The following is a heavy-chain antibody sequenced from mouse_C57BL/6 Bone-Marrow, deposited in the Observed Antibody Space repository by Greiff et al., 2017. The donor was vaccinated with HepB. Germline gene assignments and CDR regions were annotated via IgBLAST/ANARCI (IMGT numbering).Heavy chain of an antibody. CDR2: INPGSGGT. CDR3: ARPAYYSNSLAMDY. D-gene: IGHD2-5*01. J-gene: IGHJ4*01. CDR1: GYAFTNYL. Sequence: VQLQQSGAELVRPGTSVKVSCKASGYAFTNYLIEWVKQRPGQGLEWIGVINPGSGGTNYNEKFKGKATLTADKSSSTAYMQLSSLTSEDSAVYFCARPAYYSNSLAMDYWGQGTSVTVSS. V-gene: IGHV1-54*01.